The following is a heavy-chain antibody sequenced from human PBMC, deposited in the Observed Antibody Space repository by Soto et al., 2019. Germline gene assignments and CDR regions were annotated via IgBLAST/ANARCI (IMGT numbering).Heavy chain of an antibody. CDR3: AKDRYSNVPGDNWFDP. Sequence: GGSLRLSCAASGFTFSSYAMSWVRQAPGKGLEWVSAISGSGGSTYYADSVKGRFTISRDNSKNTLYLQMNSLRAEDTAVYYCAKDRYSNVPGDNWFDPWGQGTLVTVSS. D-gene: IGHD4-4*01. CDR1: GFTFSSYA. V-gene: IGHV3-23*01. J-gene: IGHJ5*02. CDR2: ISGSGGST.